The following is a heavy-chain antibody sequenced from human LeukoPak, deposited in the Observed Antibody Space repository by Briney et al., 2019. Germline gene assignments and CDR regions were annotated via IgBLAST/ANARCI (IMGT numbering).Heavy chain of an antibody. CDR2: INHSGST. CDR1: GGSFSGYY. V-gene: IGHV4-34*01. Sequence: KASETLSLTCAVYGGSFSGYYWSWIRQPPGKGLEWIGEINHSGSTNYNPSLKSRVTISVDTSKNQFSLKLSSVTAADTAVYYCARGNSTGATDYWGQGTLVTVSS. D-gene: IGHD1-26*01. CDR3: ARGNSTGATDY. J-gene: IGHJ4*02.